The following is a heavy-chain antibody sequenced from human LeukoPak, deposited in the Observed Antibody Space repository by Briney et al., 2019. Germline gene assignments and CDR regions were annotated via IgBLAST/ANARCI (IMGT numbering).Heavy chain of an antibody. V-gene: IGHV3-7*01. D-gene: IGHD2/OR15-2a*01. Sequence: GSLGLSCAASGFNFSTYWMSWVRQAPGKGLEWVAKIKPDASEKYFVDSVKGRFTISRDNTNRSLYLQMNNLRAEDSAVYYCARGGYVYASWGRGTLVTVSS. CDR1: GFNFSTYW. CDR3: ARGGYVYAS. CDR2: IKPDASEK. J-gene: IGHJ5*02.